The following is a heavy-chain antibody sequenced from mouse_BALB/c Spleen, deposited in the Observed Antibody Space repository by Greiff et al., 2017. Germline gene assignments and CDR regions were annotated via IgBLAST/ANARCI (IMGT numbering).Heavy chain of an antibody. V-gene: IGHV1-19*01. Sequence: EVQLQQPGAELVRPGASVKLSCKASGYSFTSYWMNWVKQSHGKNLEWIGLINPYNGGTSYNQKFKGKATLTVDKSSSTAYMELLSLTSEDSAVYYCAELGRNSAMDYWGQGTSVTVSS. D-gene: IGHD4-1*01. CDR1: GYSFTSYW. CDR3: AELGRNSAMDY. J-gene: IGHJ4*01. CDR2: INPYNGGT.